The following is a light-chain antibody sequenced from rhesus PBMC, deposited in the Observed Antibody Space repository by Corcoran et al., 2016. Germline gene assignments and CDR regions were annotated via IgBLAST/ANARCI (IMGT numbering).Light chain of an antibody. CDR1: QSVSSY. J-gene: IGKJ4*01. V-gene: IGKV3-53*02. CDR3: QKYSSSPPT. CDR2: GAS. Sequence: QVILTQSPATLSLSPGERATLSCRASQSVSSYLAWYQQKPGQAPKLLIYGASRRATGIPDRFSVSGSGTEFTLTISSLEPEDFAVYYCQKYSSSPPTFGGGTKVELK.